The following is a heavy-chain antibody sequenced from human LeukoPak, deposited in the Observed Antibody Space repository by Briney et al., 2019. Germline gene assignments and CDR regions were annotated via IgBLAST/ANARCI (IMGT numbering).Heavy chain of an antibody. CDR3: ATDGSYDAFDI. CDR1: GFTFSSYA. J-gene: IGHJ3*02. CDR2: ISGSGGST. V-gene: IGHV3-23*01. D-gene: IGHD1-26*01. Sequence: GGSLRLSCAASGFTFSSYAMRWVRQAPGKGLEWVSSISGSGGSTYYADSVKGRFTISRDNSKNTLYLQMNSLRAEDTAVYYCATDGSYDAFDIWGQGTMVTVSS.